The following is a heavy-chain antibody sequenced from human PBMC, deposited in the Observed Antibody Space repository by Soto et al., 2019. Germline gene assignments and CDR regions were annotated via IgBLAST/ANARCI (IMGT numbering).Heavy chain of an antibody. J-gene: IGHJ6*02. CDR3: ARDKNYYDSSGYSWYYYYYGMDV. V-gene: IGHV1-2*04. D-gene: IGHD3-22*01. CDR2: INPNSGGT. CDR1: GYTFTGYY. Sequence: ASVTVSCKASGYTFTGYYMHWVRQAPGQGLEWMGWINPNSGGTNYAQKFQGWVTMTRDTSISTAYMELSRLRSDDTAVYYCARDKNYYDSSGYSWYYYYYGMDVWGQGTTVTVSS.